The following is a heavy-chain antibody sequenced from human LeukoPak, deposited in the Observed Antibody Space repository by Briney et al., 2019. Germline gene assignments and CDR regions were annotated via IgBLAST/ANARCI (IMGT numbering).Heavy chain of an antibody. D-gene: IGHD3-10*01. CDR2: IKEDGSEI. V-gene: IGHV3-7*01. J-gene: IGHJ4*02. CDR3: VTDQTGRHPYFFDY. CDR1: GFNFSTYW. Sequence: PGGSLRLSCAASGFNFSTYWMTWVRQVLGKGLEWVANIKEDGSEIYYVDAVKGRFSISRDNAKTSLYLQTNNLSVADTAVYYCVTDQTGRHPYFFDYWGQGTLVTVSS.